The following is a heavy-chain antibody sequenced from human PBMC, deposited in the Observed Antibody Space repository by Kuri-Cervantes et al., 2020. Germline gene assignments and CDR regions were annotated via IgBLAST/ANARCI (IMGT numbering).Heavy chain of an antibody. CDR2: INHRGSI. V-gene: IGHV4-4*02. D-gene: IGHD3-22*01. CDR3: ARGGGNYYDSSGKYYYYYYYMDV. J-gene: IGHJ6*03. CDR1: GGPISSTNW. Sequence: SETLSLTCTVSGGPISSTNWWSWVRQPPGKGLEWIGEINHRGSINYNPSLKSRVTISVDTSKNQFSLKLSSVTAADTAVYYCARGGGNYYDSSGKYYYYYYYMDVWGKGTTVTVSS.